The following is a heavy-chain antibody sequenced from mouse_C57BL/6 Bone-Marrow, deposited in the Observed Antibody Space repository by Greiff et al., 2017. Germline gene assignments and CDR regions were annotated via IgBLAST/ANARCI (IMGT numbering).Heavy chain of an antibody. CDR3: ARGWWPWYFDV. J-gene: IGHJ1*03. V-gene: IGHV1-7*01. CDR1: GYTFTSYW. CDR2: INPSSGYT. Sequence: QVQLQQSGAELAKPGASVKLSCKVSGYTFTSYWMRWVKQRPGPGLEWIGYINPSSGYTKYNQKFKDKATLTADKSSSTAYMQLSSLTYEDSAVCYCARGWWPWYFDVWGTGTTVTVSS. D-gene: IGHD1-1*02.